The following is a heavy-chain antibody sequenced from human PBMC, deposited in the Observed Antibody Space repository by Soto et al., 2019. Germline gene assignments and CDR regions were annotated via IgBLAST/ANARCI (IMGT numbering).Heavy chain of an antibody. J-gene: IGHJ4*02. Sequence: EVQLLESGGGLVQPGGSLRLSCAASGFTFSSYAMSWVRQAPGKGLEWVSAISGSGYSTYYADSVKGRFTISRDNSKNTLYLQMNSLRAEDTAVHYCAKGRGYCTSTSCYVGSDYWGQGTLVTVSS. V-gene: IGHV3-23*01. CDR2: ISGSGYST. CDR3: AKGRGYCTSTSCYVGSDY. D-gene: IGHD2-2*01. CDR1: GFTFSSYA.